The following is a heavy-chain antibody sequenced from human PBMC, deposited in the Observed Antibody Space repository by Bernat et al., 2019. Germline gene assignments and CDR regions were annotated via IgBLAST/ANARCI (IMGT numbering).Heavy chain of an antibody. D-gene: IGHD3-10*01. CDR3: ARQYFSVINWIDP. J-gene: IGHJ5*02. CDR1: GYTFTSYV. Sequence: QVQLVQSGAEVKKPGASVKVSCEASGYTFTSYVMHWVRQAPGQRLEWMGWINAGNGNTQYSQNFQGRVTITRDTSASTAYMELRSLRSEDTAVYYCARQYFSVINWIDPWGQGTLVIVSS. CDR2: INAGNGNT. V-gene: IGHV1-3*01.